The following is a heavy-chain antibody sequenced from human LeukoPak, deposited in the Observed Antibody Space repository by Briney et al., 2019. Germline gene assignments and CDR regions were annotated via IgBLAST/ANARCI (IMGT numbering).Heavy chain of an antibody. D-gene: IGHD4-23*01. CDR2: FDPEDGET. J-gene: IGHJ3*02. CDR1: GYTLTELS. Sequence: GGSVKVSCKVSGYTLTELSMHWVRQAPGKGLEWMGGFDPEDGETIYAQKFQGRVTMTEDTSTDTAYMELSSLRSEDTAVYYCATDLGVVTQAFDIWGQGTMVTVSS. V-gene: IGHV1-24*01. CDR3: ATDLGVVTQAFDI.